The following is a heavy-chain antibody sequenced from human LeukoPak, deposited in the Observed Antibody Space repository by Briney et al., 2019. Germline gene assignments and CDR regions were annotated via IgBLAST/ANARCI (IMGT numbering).Heavy chain of an antibody. CDR2: MYPSGSS. J-gene: IGHJ6*03. CDR1: GGSISSGTYY. V-gene: IGHV4-61*02. Sequence: PSQTLSLTCTVSGGSISSGTYYWSWIRQPAGKGLEWIGRMYPSGSSNYNPSLKSRVTISLDTSKNQFSLNLSSVTAADTAMYYCPRGESSSSALYYYYYYMDVWGKGTTVTVSS. CDR3: PRGESSSSALYYYYYYMDV. D-gene: IGHD6-6*01.